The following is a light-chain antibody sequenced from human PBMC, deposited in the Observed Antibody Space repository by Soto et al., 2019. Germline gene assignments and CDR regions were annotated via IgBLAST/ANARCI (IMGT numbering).Light chain of an antibody. V-gene: IGKV3-11*01. CDR2: DAS. CDR1: QSVSSS. J-gene: IGKJ3*01. CDR3: QQRSNWPPPIL. Sequence: EIVLTQSPATLSLSPGERATLSCRASQSVSSSLAWYQQKPGQAPRLLMYDASNRATGIPARFSGSGSGTAFTLTISTLEPEDFAVYYCQQRSNWPPPILFGPGTKVDI.